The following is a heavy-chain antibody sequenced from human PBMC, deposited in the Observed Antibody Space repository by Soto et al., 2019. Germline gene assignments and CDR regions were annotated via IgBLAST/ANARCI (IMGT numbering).Heavy chain of an antibody. D-gene: IGHD6-19*01. CDR1: GFTFSSYW. J-gene: IGHJ4*02. Sequence: EVQLVESGGGLVQPGGSLRLSCAASGFTFSSYWMSWVRQAPGKGLEWVANIKQDGSEKYYVDSVKGRFTISRDNAKNSLYLQMNSLRAEDTAVYYCAAGPLGIAVAGIIDYWGQGTLDTVSS. CDR2: IKQDGSEK. CDR3: AAGPLGIAVAGIIDY. V-gene: IGHV3-7*01.